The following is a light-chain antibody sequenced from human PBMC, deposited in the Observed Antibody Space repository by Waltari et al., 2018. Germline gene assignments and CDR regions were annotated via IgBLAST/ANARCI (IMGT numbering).Light chain of an antibody. CDR2: DAS. J-gene: IGKJ1*01. V-gene: IGKV3-20*01. CDR3: QKYGTLPAT. Sequence: EIVLTQSPGTLSLSPGERATLSCRASQSVSRTLAWYQQKPGPAPRILIYDASSRATGIPDRFSGSGYGTDFSLTISRLEPEDFAVYYCQKYGTLPATFGQGTKVEIK. CDR1: QSVSRT.